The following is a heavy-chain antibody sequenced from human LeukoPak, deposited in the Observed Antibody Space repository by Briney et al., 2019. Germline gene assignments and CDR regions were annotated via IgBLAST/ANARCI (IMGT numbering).Heavy chain of an antibody. CDR2: INHSGST. J-gene: IGHJ4*02. V-gene: IGHV4-34*01. CDR3: ARGPLLGDY. Sequence: LEWIGEINHSGSTNYNPSLKSRVTISVDTSKNQFSLKLSSVTAADTAVYYCARGPLLGDYWGQGTLVTVSS.